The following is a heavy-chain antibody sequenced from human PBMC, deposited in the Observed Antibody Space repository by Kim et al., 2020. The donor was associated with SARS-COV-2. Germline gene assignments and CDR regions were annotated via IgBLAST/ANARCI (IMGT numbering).Heavy chain of an antibody. V-gene: IGHV4-31*02. J-gene: IGHJ4*02. Sequence: PSLRGRVTISVDTSKNQFSLKLSSVTAADTAVYYCARGHYYGSGGYAFDYWGQGTLVTVSS. D-gene: IGHD3-10*01. CDR3: ARGHYYGSGGYAFDY.